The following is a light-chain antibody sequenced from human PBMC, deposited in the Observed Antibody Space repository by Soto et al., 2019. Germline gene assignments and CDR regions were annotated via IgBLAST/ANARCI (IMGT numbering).Light chain of an antibody. V-gene: IGLV2-14*01. CDR3: NSYTSSGTVV. CDR1: SSDVGGSIY. CDR2: DV. Sequence: QSARPQPASVSGWPGQSITIYCTGTSSDVGGSIYVSWYQLSPGKAPKLLIYDVDRPSGVSNRFSGSKSGNTASLTISGLQAEDEADYYCNSYTSSGTVVFGGGTKLTVL. J-gene: IGLJ3*02.